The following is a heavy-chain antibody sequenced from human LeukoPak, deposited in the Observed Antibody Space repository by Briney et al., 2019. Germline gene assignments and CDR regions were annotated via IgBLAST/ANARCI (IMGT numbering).Heavy chain of an antibody. D-gene: IGHD5-12*01. CDR2: ISGSGGST. V-gene: IGHV3-23*01. CDR1: GFTFSSYA. J-gene: IGHJ4*02. CDR3: ATPTNWLRGYSGYDS. Sequence: PGGSLRLSCAASGFTFSSYAMSWVRQAPGKGLEWVSAISGSGGSTYYADSVQGRFTISRDNSKNTLYLQMNSLRAEDTAVYYCATPTNWLRGYSGYDSWGQGTLVTVSS.